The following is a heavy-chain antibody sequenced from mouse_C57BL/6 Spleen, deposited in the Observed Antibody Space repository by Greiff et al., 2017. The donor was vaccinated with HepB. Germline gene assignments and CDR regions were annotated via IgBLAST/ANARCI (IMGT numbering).Heavy chain of an antibody. CDR3: ARTPFYGSSSYYFDY. CDR2: IDPSDSYT. J-gene: IGHJ2*01. V-gene: IGHV1-69*01. D-gene: IGHD1-1*01. CDR1: GYTFTSYW. Sequence: QVQLQQPGAELVMPGPSVKLSCKASGYTFTSYWMHWVKQRPGQGLEWIGEIDPSDSYTNYNQKFKGKSTLTVDKSSSTAYMQLSSLTSEDSAVYYCARTPFYGSSSYYFDYWGQGTTLTVSS.